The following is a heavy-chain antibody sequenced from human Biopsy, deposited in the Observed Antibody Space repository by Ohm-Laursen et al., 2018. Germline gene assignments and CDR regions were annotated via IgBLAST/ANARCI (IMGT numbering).Heavy chain of an antibody. CDR1: GGTFSNYG. D-gene: IGHD3-9*01. CDR2: NIPILGTG. CDR3: ATKLTGYFHH. Sequence: SSVKVSCNAPGGTFSNYGVNWVRQAPGQGLEWLGGNIPILGTGNYAQKFQDRVTVAADTSTSTPTMELRSLRSDDTAVYYCATKLTGYFHHWGQGTLVIVSS. J-gene: IGHJ1*01. V-gene: IGHV1-69*06.